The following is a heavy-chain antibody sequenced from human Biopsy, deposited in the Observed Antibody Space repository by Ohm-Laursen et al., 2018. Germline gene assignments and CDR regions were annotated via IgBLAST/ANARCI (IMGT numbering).Heavy chain of an antibody. V-gene: IGHV3-21*04. J-gene: IGHJ6*02. Sequence: GSLRLSCAAAGFSFTSYTMNWVRQVPGKGLEWVSSITSRSGYKYYADSVKGRFTISRDNADNSLHLQMKSLRAEDTAVYYCARELGNGMDVWGQGTPVTVSS. CDR1: GFSFTSYT. CDR2: ITSRSGYK. CDR3: ARELGNGMDV.